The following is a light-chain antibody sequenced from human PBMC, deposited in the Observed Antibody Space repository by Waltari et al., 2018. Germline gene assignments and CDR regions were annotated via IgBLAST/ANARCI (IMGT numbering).Light chain of an antibody. CDR2: GNT. CDR1: RSNHGEGYG. CDR3: QSYDSSLSGFV. V-gene: IGLV1-40*01. Sequence: QSVLTQPPSVSGAPGQRVTISCTGSRSNHGEGYGVQWYQQFPGTAPKLLIYGNTNRPSGVPDRISGSKSGTSASLAITGLQADDEADYYCQSYDSSLSGFVFGTGTTVTVL. J-gene: IGLJ1*01.